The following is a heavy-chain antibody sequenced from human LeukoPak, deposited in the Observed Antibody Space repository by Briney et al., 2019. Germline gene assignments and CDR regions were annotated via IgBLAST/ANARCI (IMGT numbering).Heavy chain of an antibody. D-gene: IGHD3-22*01. CDR1: GYTFTSYD. J-gene: IGHJ6*03. CDR2: MSPNTGNT. CDR3: ARGMIQCMDV. Sequence: ASVKVSCKTSGYTFTSYDMNWVRQATGQGLEWMGYMSPNTGNTGYAQKFQGRVTMTRNTSINTAYMELSSLRSEDTAVYYCARGMIQCMDVWGKGTTVTVSS. V-gene: IGHV1-8*01.